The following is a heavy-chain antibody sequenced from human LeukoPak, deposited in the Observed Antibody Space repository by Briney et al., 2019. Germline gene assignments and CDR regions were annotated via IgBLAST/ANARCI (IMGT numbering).Heavy chain of an antibody. D-gene: IGHD3-10*01. CDR2: IYSGGNT. CDR3: ANLPRGDY. J-gene: IGHJ4*02. Sequence: PGGSLRLSCAAFGFTVSRNYMSWVRQAPGKGLEWVSVIYSGGNTCYADFVKGRFTISRDNSKNTLYLQINSLTAEDAAVYYCANLPRGDYWGLGTLVTVSS. V-gene: IGHV3-53*01. CDR1: GFTVSRNY.